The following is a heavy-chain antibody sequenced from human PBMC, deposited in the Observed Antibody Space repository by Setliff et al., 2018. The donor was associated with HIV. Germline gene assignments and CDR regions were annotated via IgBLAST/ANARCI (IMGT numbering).Heavy chain of an antibody. CDR3: ARGRPTGYFDC. CDR1: GFNVNNKY. V-gene: IGHV3-7*01. D-gene: IGHD1-1*01. J-gene: IGHJ4*02. Sequence: GGSLRLSCAASGFNVNNKYMSWVRQAPGKGLEWVANIKQDGSTIYYADSVKGRFTISRDNAKNSLYLQMNSLRGEDTAVYYCARGRPTGYFDCWGQGTLVTVSS. CDR2: IKQDGSTI.